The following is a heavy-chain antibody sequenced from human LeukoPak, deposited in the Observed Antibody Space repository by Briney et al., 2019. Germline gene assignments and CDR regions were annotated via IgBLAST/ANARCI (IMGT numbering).Heavy chain of an antibody. Sequence: SETLSLTCAVYGGSFSGYYWSWIRQPPGKGLEWIGEINHSGSTNYNPSLKSRITISRDTSKTQFSLQLNSVTVADTAVYYCARGGATVTDHWGQGTLVTVSS. V-gene: IGHV4-34*01. D-gene: IGHD4-17*01. J-gene: IGHJ5*02. CDR3: ARGGATVTDH. CDR2: INHSGST. CDR1: GGSFSGYY.